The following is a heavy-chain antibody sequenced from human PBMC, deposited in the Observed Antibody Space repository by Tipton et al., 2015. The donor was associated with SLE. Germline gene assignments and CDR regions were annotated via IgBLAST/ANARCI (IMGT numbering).Heavy chain of an antibody. Sequence: TLSLTCTVSGGSISSSSYYWSWIRQPPGKGLEWIGYIYYSGSTNYNPSLKSRVTISVDTSKNQFSLKLSSVTAADTAVYYCARFQGNWNWFDPWGQGTLVTVSS. V-gene: IGHV4-61*01. J-gene: IGHJ5*02. CDR3: ARFQGNWNWFDP. CDR2: IYYSGST. CDR1: GGSISSSSYY. D-gene: IGHD1-20*01.